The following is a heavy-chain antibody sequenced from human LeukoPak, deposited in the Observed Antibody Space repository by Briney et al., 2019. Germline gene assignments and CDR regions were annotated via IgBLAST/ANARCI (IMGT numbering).Heavy chain of an antibody. CDR3: ARGGPVGSSLDY. V-gene: IGHV4-61*02. D-gene: IGHD6-13*01. Sequence: SQTLSLTCTVSGGSISSGSYYWSWIRQPAGTGLEWIGRIYTSGSTNYNPSLKSRVTISVDTSKNQFSLKLSSVTAADTAVYYCARGGPVGSSLDYWGQGTLVTVSS. J-gene: IGHJ4*02. CDR2: IYTSGST. CDR1: GGSISSGSYY.